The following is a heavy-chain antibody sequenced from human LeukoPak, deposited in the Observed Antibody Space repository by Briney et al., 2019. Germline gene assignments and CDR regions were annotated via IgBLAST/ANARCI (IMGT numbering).Heavy chain of an antibody. CDR1: GFTFSSYE. Sequence: GGSLRLSCAASGFTFSSYEMNWVRQAPGKGLEWVSYISSGGGAIYYADSVKGRFTLSRDNAKNSLDLQMNSLRAEDTAVYYCARAVVAGPGPDYFDYWGQGTLVTVSS. V-gene: IGHV3-48*03. CDR2: ISSGGGAI. CDR3: ARAVVAGPGPDYFDY. D-gene: IGHD6-19*01. J-gene: IGHJ4*02.